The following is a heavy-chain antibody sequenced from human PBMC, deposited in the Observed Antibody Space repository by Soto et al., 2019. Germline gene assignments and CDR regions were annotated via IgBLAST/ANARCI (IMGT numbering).Heavy chain of an antibody. V-gene: IGHV1-58*01. CDR2: IVVGSGNT. J-gene: IGHJ6*02. CDR1: GFTFTSSA. Sequence: QMQLVQSGPEVKKPGTSVKVSCKASGFTFTSSAVQWVRQARGQRLEWIGWIVVGSGNTNYAQKFQGRVTITADESTSTAYMELSSLRSEDTAVYYCATRPYCSGGSCYPYYYYGMDVWGQGTTVTVSS. D-gene: IGHD2-15*01. CDR3: ATRPYCSGGSCYPYYYYGMDV.